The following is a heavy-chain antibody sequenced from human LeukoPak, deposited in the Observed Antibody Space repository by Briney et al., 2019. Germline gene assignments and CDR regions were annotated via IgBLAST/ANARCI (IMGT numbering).Heavy chain of an antibody. Sequence: SQTPSLTCTVSGGSISSGGYYWSWIRQHPEKGLEWIGCIHYSGNTYYNPSLKSRLTISIDTSKNQFSLNLSSVTAADTAVYYCARNDQGNGDFIWRRGTLVTVSS. CDR3: ARNDQGNGDFI. CDR1: GGSISSGGYY. J-gene: IGHJ4*02. D-gene: IGHD4-17*01. V-gene: IGHV4-31*03. CDR2: IHYSGNT.